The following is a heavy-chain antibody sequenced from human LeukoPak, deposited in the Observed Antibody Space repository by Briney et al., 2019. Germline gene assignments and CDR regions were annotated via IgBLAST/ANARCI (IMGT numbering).Heavy chain of an antibody. Sequence: GGSLRLSCAASGFTFSSYGMHWVRQAPGKGLEWVAVIWYDGSNKYYADSVKGRFTISRDNSKNTLYLQMNSLRAEDTAVYYCARDLSRYFDWSPDYWGQGTLVTVSS. V-gene: IGHV3-33*01. CDR1: GFTFSSYG. J-gene: IGHJ4*02. CDR3: ARDLSRYFDWSPDY. D-gene: IGHD3-9*01. CDR2: IWYDGSNK.